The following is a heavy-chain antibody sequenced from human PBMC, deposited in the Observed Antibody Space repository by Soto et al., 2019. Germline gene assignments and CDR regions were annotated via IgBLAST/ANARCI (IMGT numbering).Heavy chain of an antibody. CDR1: ENTSSSYW. Sequence: PGESLNISSKGSENTSSSYWIAYVLQLPGKGLECMGIIYPDDSDTRYSPAFQGQVTISVDKSITTAYLQWSSLKASDTAMYYCARSRGGGRHLWFDPWGQGTQVTVSS. CDR2: IYPDDSDT. CDR3: ARSRGGGRHLWFDP. J-gene: IGHJ5*02. V-gene: IGHV5-51*01. D-gene: IGHD2-15*01.